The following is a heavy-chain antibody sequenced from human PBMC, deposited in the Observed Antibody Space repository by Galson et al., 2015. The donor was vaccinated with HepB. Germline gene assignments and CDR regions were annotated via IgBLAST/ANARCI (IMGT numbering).Heavy chain of an antibody. J-gene: IGHJ4*02. Sequence: SVKVSCKASGSTFTSYDINWVRQATGQGLEWIGSANPANGNTVYEQKFQGGVTLTRDTSTSTVYMELSSLRSEDTAVYYCARNLGVNWFDYWGQGTLVTVSS. V-gene: IGHV1-8*01. D-gene: IGHD1-1*01. CDR2: ANPANGNT. CDR1: GSTFTSYD. CDR3: ARNLGVNWFDY.